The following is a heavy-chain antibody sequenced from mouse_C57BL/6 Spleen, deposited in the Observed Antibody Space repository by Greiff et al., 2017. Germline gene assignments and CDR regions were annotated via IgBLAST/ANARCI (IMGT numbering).Heavy chain of an antibody. CDR3: ARYYYGSSYFDY. CDR1: GFNIKDYY. CDR2: IDPENGDT. V-gene: IGHV14-4*01. D-gene: IGHD1-1*01. J-gene: IGHJ2*01. Sequence: VQLQQSGAELVRPGASVKLSCTASGFNIKDYYMHWVKQRPEQGLEWIGWIDPENGDTDYASKFQGKATITADTSSNPAYLQLSSLTSEDTAVYCWARYYYGSSYFDYWGQGTTLTVSS.